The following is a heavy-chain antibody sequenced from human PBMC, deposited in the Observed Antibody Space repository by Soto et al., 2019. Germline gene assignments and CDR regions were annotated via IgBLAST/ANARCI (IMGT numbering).Heavy chain of an antibody. CDR2: ISYSGST. D-gene: IGHD4-17*01. CDR3: ARDADYGGSRGGMDV. Sequence: QVRLEESGPGLVKPSETLSLICSVSGGSVNNADYFWSWIRHHPENGLEWIGYISYSGSTRYNPSFKTRATLSIDTSKNQFSLRLNSVTVADTAVYFCARDADYGGSRGGMDVWGRGTTVTVSS. V-gene: IGHV4-31*03. CDR1: GGSVNNADYF. J-gene: IGHJ6*02.